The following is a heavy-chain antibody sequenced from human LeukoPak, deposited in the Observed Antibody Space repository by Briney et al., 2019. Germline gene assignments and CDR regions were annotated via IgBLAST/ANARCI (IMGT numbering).Heavy chain of an antibody. CDR3: ARLTPLNAAVAAGGVDY. J-gene: IGHJ4*02. Sequence: SETLSPTCTVSGGSFSSYYWTWIRQAPGKGLEWMAYIYYSGSTKYNPSLKSRVTISVDTSKHQFSLKLSSVTAADTAVYYCARLTPLNAAVAAGGVDYWGQGTLVTLS. CDR1: GGSFSSYY. V-gene: IGHV4-59*08. D-gene: IGHD6-13*01. CDR2: IYYSGST.